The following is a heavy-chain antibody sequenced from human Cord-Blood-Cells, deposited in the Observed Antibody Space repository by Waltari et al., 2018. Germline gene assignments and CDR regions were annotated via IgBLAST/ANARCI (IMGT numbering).Heavy chain of an antibody. V-gene: IGHV3-30*02. Sequence: QVQLVESGGGVVQPGGSLRLSCAASGFTFSSYGMHWVRQAPGKGLGWLAFIRYDGSNKYYADSVKGRFTISRDNSKNTLYLQMNSLRAEDTAVYYCAKVRLYSSSWYNWFDPWGQGTLVTVSS. J-gene: IGHJ5*02. D-gene: IGHD6-13*01. CDR3: AKVRLYSSSWYNWFDP. CDR2: IRYDGSNK. CDR1: GFTFSSYG.